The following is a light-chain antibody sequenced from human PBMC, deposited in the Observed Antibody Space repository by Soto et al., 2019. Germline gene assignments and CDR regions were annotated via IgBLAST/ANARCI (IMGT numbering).Light chain of an antibody. V-gene: IGLV2-14*01. CDR3: AAWDDTLNGPV. Sequence: QSALTQPASVSGSPGQSITISCTGTSSDVGGYNYVSWYQLHPGKAPKLLIYSNIHSLSGVPDRFSGSKSGTSASLAISGLQSEDEADYYCAAWDDTLNGPVFGGGTKLTVL. CDR2: SNI. J-gene: IGLJ3*02. CDR1: SSDVGGYNY.